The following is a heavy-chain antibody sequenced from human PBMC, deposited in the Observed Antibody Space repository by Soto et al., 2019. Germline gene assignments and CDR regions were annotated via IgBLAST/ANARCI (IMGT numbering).Heavy chain of an antibody. CDR2: IYHSGST. J-gene: IGHJ4*02. D-gene: IGHD6-6*01. CDR3: ARDGNSSSPLRY. Sequence: SETLSLTCTVSGAYISDGGYSWSWIRQPPGKGVEWIGYIYHSGSTYYNPSLKSRVTMTRDTSISTAYMELSRLRSDDTAVYYCARDGNSSSPLRYWGQGTLVTVSS. CDR1: GAYISDGGYS. V-gene: IGHV4-30-2*01.